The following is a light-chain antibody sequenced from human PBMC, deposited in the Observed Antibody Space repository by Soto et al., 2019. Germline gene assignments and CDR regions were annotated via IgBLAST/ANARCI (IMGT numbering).Light chain of an antibody. V-gene: IGKV3-20*01. CDR3: KQYGYPPWA. CDR1: QSVGSNF. Sequence: IVLTQSPGTLSLSPGERATLSCRASQSVGSNFLAWYQQKRGQAPRILIYAASNRASGIPDRFSGSGSGSDLTLTISRLEHEDFAVYYCKQYGYPPWAFGQGTRVEI. J-gene: IGKJ1*01. CDR2: AAS.